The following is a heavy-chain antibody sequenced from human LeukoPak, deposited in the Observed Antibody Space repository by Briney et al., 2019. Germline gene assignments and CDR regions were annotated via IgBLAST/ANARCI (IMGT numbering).Heavy chain of an antibody. CDR3: AKNYYGSGSSYYYYYYMDV. V-gene: IGHV3-23*01. D-gene: IGHD3-10*01. CDR1: GFTFSSYW. CDR2: ISGSGGST. Sequence: GGSLRLSCAASGFTFSSYWMSWVRQAPGKGLEWVSAISGSGGSTYYADSVKGRFTTSRDNSKNTLYLQMNSLRAEDTAVYYCAKNYYGSGSSYYYYYYMDVWGKGTTVTVSS. J-gene: IGHJ6*03.